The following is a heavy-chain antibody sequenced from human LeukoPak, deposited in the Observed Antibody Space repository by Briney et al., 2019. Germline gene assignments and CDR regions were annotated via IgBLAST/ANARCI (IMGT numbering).Heavy chain of an antibody. J-gene: IGHJ4*02. Sequence: AGGSLRLSCAASGFTFSSYAMSWVRQAPGKGLEWVSAISGSGGSTYYADSVKGRFTISRDNSKNTLYLQMNSLRAEDTAVYYCAKGSDIVVVPAAIVWGQGTLVTVSS. V-gene: IGHV3-23*01. CDR3: AKGSDIVVVPAAIV. CDR1: GFTFSSYA. D-gene: IGHD2-2*02. CDR2: ISGSGGST.